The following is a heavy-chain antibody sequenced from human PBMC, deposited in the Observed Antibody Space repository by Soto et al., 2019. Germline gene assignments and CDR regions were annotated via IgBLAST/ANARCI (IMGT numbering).Heavy chain of an antibody. CDR2: ISSSSSYI. CDR3: ARDGRGGQKPRGPYYYYGMDV. Sequence: PGGSLRLSCAASGFTFSSYSMNWVRQAPGKGLEWVSSISSSSSYIYYADSVKGRFTISRDNAKNSLYLQMNSLRAEDTAVYYCARDGRGGQKPRGPYYYYGMDVWGKGTTVTVSS. CDR1: GFTFSSYS. D-gene: IGHD3-10*01. J-gene: IGHJ6*04. V-gene: IGHV3-21*01.